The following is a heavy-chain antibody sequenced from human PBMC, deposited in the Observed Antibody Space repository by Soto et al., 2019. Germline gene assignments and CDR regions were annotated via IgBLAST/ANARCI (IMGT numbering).Heavy chain of an antibody. D-gene: IGHD2-2*01. CDR3: ARDRDCSSTSCRGLAHLYGMDV. V-gene: IGHV1-2*04. J-gene: IGHJ6*02. Sequence: AASVKVSCKASGYTFTGYYMHWVRQAPGQGLEWMGWINPNSGGTNYAQKFQGWVTMTRDTSISTAYMELSRLRSDDTAVYYCARDRDCSSTSCRGLAHLYGMDVCCQGISVTVSS. CDR2: INPNSGGT. CDR1: GYTFTGYY.